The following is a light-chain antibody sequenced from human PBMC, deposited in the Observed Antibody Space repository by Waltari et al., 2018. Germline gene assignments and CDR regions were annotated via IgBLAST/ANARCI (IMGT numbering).Light chain of an antibody. V-gene: IGLV2-23*02. Sequence: QSALTQPASVSGSPGQSITISCTGTSSDVGSYNLVSWYQQHPGKAPKLMIYEVSKRPSGFSNRFSGSKSGNTASLTISGLQAEDEADYYCCSYAGSSTHVVFGGGTKLTVL. CDR1: SSDVGSYNL. CDR2: EVS. CDR3: CSYAGSSTHVV. J-gene: IGLJ2*01.